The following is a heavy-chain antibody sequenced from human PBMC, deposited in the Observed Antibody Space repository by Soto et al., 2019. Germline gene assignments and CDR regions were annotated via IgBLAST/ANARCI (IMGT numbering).Heavy chain of an antibody. CDR2: IYYSGST. V-gene: IGHV4-59*01. CDR1: GGSISSYY. D-gene: IGHD3-3*01. Sequence: ETLSLTCTVSGGSISSYYWSWIRQPPGKGLEWIGYIYYSGSTNYNPSLKSRVTISVDTSKNQFSLKLSSVTAADTAVYYCARVTIFGVVPMPSFDYWGQGTLVTVSS. J-gene: IGHJ4*02. CDR3: ARVTIFGVVPMPSFDY.